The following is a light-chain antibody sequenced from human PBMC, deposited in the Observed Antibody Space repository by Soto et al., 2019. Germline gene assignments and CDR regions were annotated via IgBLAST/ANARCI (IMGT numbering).Light chain of an antibody. Sequence: QSVLTQPASLSGSPGQSITISCTGTSTDIGSYNYVSWYQQHPGKAPKLMIFDVSYRPSGISDRFSGSKSGNTASLTISGLQPEAEADYYCSSYGASSTLFGGGTKVTVL. CDR2: DVS. CDR1: STDIGSYNY. CDR3: SSYGASSTL. V-gene: IGLV2-14*03. J-gene: IGLJ2*01.